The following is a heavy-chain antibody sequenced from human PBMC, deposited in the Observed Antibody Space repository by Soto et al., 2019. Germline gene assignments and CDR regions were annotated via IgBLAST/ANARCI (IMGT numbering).Heavy chain of an antibody. J-gene: IGHJ4*02. V-gene: IGHV4-39*01. CDR2: IHYRGVT. CDR3: ARGIGYYFDY. D-gene: IGHD5-12*01. CDR1: GCSISSSSYF. Sequence: PXETLSLTCTVSGCSISSSSYFWGWIRQPPGKGLEWIGNIHYRGVTYYNASLKSRVTISVDTSKNQFSLKLSSVTAADSAVYSCARGIGYYFDYWGQGTLVTVSS.